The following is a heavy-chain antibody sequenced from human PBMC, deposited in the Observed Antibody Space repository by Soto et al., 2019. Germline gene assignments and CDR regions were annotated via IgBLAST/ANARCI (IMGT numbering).Heavy chain of an antibody. D-gene: IGHD1-1*01. CDR2: ISAHNGNT. J-gene: IGHJ4*02. CDR3: ARGRYGDY. CDR1: GYAFTTYG. Sequence: QVHLVQSGAEGKKPGASVKVSCKGSGYAFTTYGITWVRQAPGQGREWMGWISAHNGNTNYAQKLQGRVTVTRDTSTSTAYMELRSLRSDDTAVYYCARGRYGDYWGQGALVTVSS. V-gene: IGHV1-18*01.